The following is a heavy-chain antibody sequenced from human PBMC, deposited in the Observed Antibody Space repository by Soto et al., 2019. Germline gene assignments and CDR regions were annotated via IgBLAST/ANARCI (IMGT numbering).Heavy chain of an antibody. Sequence: ASVKVSCKVSGYTLTELSMHWVRQAPGKGLEWMGGFDPEDGETIYAQKFQGRVTMTEDTSTDTAYMELSSLRSEDTAVYYCATGLKWELKNSPARLLDYWGQGTLVTVSS. CDR1: GYTLTELS. D-gene: IGHD1-26*01. CDR3: ATGLKWELKNSPARLLDY. J-gene: IGHJ4*02. CDR2: FDPEDGET. V-gene: IGHV1-24*01.